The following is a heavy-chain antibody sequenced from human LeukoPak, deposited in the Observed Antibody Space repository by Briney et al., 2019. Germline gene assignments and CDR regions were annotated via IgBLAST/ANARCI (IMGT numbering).Heavy chain of an antibody. CDR3: ARLMTTVTTFDAFDI. D-gene: IGHD4-17*01. CDR1: GGSISSGGYS. Sequence: PSETLSLTCAVSGGSISSGGYSWSWIRQPPGKGLEWIGYIYYSGSTYYNPSLKSRVTISVDTSKNQFSLKLGSVTAADTAVYYCARLMTTVTTFDAFDIWGQGTMVTVSS. J-gene: IGHJ3*02. CDR2: IYYSGST. V-gene: IGHV4-30-2*05.